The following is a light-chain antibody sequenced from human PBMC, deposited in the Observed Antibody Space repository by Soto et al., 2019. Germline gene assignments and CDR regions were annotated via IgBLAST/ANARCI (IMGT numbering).Light chain of an antibody. CDR2: GAS. V-gene: IGKV3-15*01. J-gene: IGKJ1*01. CDR3: QQYSSWPPWT. CDR1: QSVSIN. Sequence: EIVMTQSPATLSVSPGERATLSCRASQSVSINLAWYQQKPGQAPRLLIYGASTRATGIPARFSGSGSGTEFTLTISSLQSEDFAVYYCQQYSSWPPWTFGQGAKVEI.